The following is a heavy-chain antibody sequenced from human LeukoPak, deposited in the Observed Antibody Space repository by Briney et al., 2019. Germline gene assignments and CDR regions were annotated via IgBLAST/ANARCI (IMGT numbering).Heavy chain of an antibody. CDR3: ARDTANYYDSSGYYPNYYYYYMDI. CDR2: IDQSGTT. CDR1: GGSFSGYY. D-gene: IGHD3-22*01. J-gene: IGHJ6*03. Sequence: SETLSLTCVVYGGSFSGYYWSWIRQPPGKGLEWIGEIDQSGTTNYNPSLKSRVSISVDTSKKQFSLTLTSMTAADTAVYYCARDTANYYDSSGYYPNYYYYYMDIWGKGTTVTVSS. V-gene: IGHV4-34*01.